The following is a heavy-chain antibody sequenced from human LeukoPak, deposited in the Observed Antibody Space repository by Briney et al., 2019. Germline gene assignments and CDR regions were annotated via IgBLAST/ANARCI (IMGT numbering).Heavy chain of an antibody. CDR3: ARDGAAATKRGHFDY. CDR2: INQSGGST. Sequence: ASVKVSCKASGYRFTSYYLHWVRQAPGQGVEWMEVINQSGGSTTYGQKFQGRVTMTRDTSTLTVYIELSSLRSDDTAMYYCARDGAAATKRGHFDYWGQGTLVTVSS. D-gene: IGHD1-26*01. J-gene: IGHJ4*02. CDR1: GYRFTSYY. V-gene: IGHV1-46*01.